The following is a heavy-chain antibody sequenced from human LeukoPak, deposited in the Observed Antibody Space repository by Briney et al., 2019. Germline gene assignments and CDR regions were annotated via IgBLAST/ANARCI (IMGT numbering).Heavy chain of an antibody. D-gene: IGHD3-22*01. V-gene: IGHV4-34*01. CDR1: GGSFSGYY. J-gene: IGHJ5*02. CDR3: ATEVFTYYYDSSGYYRSDNWFDP. CDR2: INHSGST. Sequence: SSETLSLTCAVYGGSFSGYYWSWIRPPPGKGLEWIGEINHSGSTNYNPSLKSRVTISVDTSKNQFSLKLSSVTAADTAVYYCATEVFTYYYDSSGYYRSDNWFDPWGQGTLVTVSS.